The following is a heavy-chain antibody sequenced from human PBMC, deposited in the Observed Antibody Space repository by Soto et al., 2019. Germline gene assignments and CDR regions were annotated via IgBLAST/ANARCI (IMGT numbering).Heavy chain of an antibody. J-gene: IGHJ4*02. CDR2: IYYSGST. Sequence: SETLSLTCTFSCGSISIYYWSWIRQPPWKGLEWIGYIYYSGSTNYNPSLKSRVTISVDTSKNQFSLKLSSVSAVYTAVYYCESVGDNSELDYWGQGTLVTV. CDR1: CGSISIYY. CDR3: ESVGDNSELDY. V-gene: IGHV4-59*01. D-gene: IGHD1-1*01.